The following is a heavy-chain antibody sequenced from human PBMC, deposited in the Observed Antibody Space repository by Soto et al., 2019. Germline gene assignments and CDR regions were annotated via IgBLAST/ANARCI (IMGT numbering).Heavy chain of an antibody. Sequence: ASVKVSWKTSGYTFTSYGISWVRQAPALGLEWMGWISAYNGNTNYAQKLQGRVTMTTDTSTSTAYMELRSLRSDDTAVYYCARVGGWYQGYYYGMDVWGQGTTVTVSS. D-gene: IGHD6-19*01. CDR1: GYTFTSYG. V-gene: IGHV1-18*04. CDR2: ISAYNGNT. J-gene: IGHJ6*02. CDR3: ARVGGWYQGYYYGMDV.